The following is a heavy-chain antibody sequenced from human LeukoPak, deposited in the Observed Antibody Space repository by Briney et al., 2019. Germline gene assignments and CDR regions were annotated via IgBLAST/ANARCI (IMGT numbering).Heavy chain of an antibody. J-gene: IGHJ5*02. CDR1: GYTFTGYY. V-gene: IGHV1-2*02. CDR3: ARDGGVCSGGSCYDWFDP. CDR2: INPNSGGT. D-gene: IGHD2-15*01. Sequence: ASVKVSCKASGYTFTGYYMHWVRQAPGRGLEWMGWINPNSGGTNYAQKFQGRVTMTRDTSISTAYMELSRLRSDDTAVYYCARDGGVCSGGSCYDWFDPWGQGTLVTVSS.